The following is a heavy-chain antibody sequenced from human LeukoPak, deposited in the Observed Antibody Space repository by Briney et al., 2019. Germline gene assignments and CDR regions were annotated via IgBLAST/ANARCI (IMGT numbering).Heavy chain of an antibody. Sequence: SVKVSCKASGGTFSSYDISWVRQAPGQGLEWMGGIIPIFGTANYAQKFQGRVTITADESTSTGYMELSSLRSEDTAVYYCASKRGYSYGLDYWAREPWSPSPQ. CDR3: ASKRGYSYGLDY. CDR1: GGTFSSYD. CDR2: IIPIFGTA. J-gene: IGHJ4*02. D-gene: IGHD5-18*01. V-gene: IGHV1-69*01.